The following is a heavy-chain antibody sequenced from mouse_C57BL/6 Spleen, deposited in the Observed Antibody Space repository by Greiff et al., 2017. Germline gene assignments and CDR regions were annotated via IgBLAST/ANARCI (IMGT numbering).Heavy chain of an antibody. Sequence: EVQGVESGGGLVQPGGSLSLSCAASGFTFTAYYMRWVRQPPGKALEWLGFIRNKANGYTTEYSASVKGRFTISRDNSQSILYLQMNALRAEDSATYYCARYRGGFDYWGQGTTLTVSS. J-gene: IGHJ2*01. CDR1: GFTFTAYY. V-gene: IGHV7-3*01. CDR3: ARYRGGFDY. CDR2: IRNKANGYTT.